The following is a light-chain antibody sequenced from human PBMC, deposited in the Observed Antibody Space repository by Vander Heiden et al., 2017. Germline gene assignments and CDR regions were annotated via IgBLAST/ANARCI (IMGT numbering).Light chain of an antibody. CDR1: QGIRTM. J-gene: IGKJ5*01. CDR2: VAS. CDR3: QQYEKWPRT. V-gene: IGKV3D-15*01. Sequence: ERVMTLSPATLSVSPGERATLSCRASQGIRTMLAWYQQKPGQTPRLLIYVASTRATGTPARFSGSGSGTEFTLTISSLQSEDFAVYYCQQYEKWPRTFGQGTRLEIK.